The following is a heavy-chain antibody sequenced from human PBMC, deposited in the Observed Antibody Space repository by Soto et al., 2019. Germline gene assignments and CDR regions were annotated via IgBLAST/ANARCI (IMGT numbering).Heavy chain of an antibody. CDR2: INHSGST. D-gene: IGHD2-2*03. Sequence: SETLSLTCAVYGGSFSGYYCIFIGQPPLKGLEWIGEINHSGSTNYNPSLKSRVTISVDTSKNQFSLKLSSVTAADTAVYYCARAGRIGYCSSTSCRSYYYYGMDVWGQGTTVTVSS. CDR1: GGSFSGYY. CDR3: ARAGRIGYCSSTSCRSYYYYGMDV. V-gene: IGHV4-34*01. J-gene: IGHJ6*02.